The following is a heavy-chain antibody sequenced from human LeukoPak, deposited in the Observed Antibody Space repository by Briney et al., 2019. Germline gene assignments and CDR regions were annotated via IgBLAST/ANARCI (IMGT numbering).Heavy chain of an antibody. CDR2: ISSSSSYI. V-gene: IGHV3-21*04. CDR3: ARDPFPPIAARLVGGWFDP. D-gene: IGHD6-6*01. J-gene: IGHJ5*02. Sequence: SGGSLRLSCAASGFTFSSYSMNWVRQAPGKGLEWVSSISSSSSYIYYADSVKGRFTISRDNAKNSLYLQMNSLRAEDTAVYYCARDPFPPIAARLVGGWFDPWGQGTLVTVSS. CDR1: GFTFSSYS.